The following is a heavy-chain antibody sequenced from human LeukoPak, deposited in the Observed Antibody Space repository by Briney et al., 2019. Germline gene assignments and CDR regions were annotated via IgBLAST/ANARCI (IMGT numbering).Heavy chain of an antibody. CDR1: GYAFSDYY. CDR2: VDPEDAKA. D-gene: IGHD3-10*01. CDR3: ATSGRSSLVFDV. Sequence: ASVKVSCKSSGYAFSDYYIHWVRQAPGGGLQWLGRVDPEDAKAVYSENLQGRVTITADSFSDSTYMFLSSLTSEDTAFYYCATSGRSSLVFDVWGQGTVVTVSS. V-gene: IGHV1-69-2*01. J-gene: IGHJ3*01.